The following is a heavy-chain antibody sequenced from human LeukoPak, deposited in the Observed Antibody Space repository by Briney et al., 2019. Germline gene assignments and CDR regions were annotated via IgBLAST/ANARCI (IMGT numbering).Heavy chain of an antibody. CDR1: GGTFSSYA. Sequence: GASVKVSCKASGGTFSSYAISWVRQAPGQGLEWMGRIIPILGIANYAQKFQGRVTITADKSTSTAYMELSSLRSEDTAVYYCASDNSSGYYRAFDYWGQGTLVTVSS. CDR3: ASDNSSGYYRAFDY. CDR2: IIPILGIA. V-gene: IGHV1-69*04. J-gene: IGHJ4*02. D-gene: IGHD3-22*01.